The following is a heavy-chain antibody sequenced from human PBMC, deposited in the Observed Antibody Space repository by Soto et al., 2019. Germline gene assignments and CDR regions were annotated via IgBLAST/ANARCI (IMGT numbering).Heavy chain of an antibody. J-gene: IGHJ4*02. CDR1: GGTFSTFA. Sequence: QVQLVQSGAEVKKAGSSVMVSCKASGGTFSTFAINWVRQAPGQGLEWLGGIFPIFGTANYARTLQGRVTITADRSTSTAYMELTSLTSEVTAVYYGAGEDYWGQGSLVTVSA. V-gene: IGHV1-69*06. CDR3: AGEDY. CDR2: IFPIFGTA.